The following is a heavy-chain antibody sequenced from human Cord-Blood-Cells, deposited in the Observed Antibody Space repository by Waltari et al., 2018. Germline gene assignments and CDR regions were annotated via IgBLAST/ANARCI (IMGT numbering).Heavy chain of an antibody. J-gene: IGHJ4*02. V-gene: IGHV3-30*04. D-gene: IGHD6-13*01. CDR3: ARGRPERSYSSSWYYFDY. CDR1: GFTFSSYA. CDR2: ISYDGSNK. Sequence: QVQLVESGGGVVQPGRSLRLSCAASGFTFSSYAMHWVRQAPGKGLEWVAVISYDGSNKYYADSVKGRFTISRDNSKNTLYLQMNSLRAEDTAVYYCARGRPERSYSSSWYYFDYWGQGTLVTVSS.